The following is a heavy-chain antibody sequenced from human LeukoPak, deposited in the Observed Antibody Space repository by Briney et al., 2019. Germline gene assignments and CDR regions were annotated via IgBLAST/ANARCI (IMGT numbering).Heavy chain of an antibody. CDR1: GFTFSSYS. D-gene: IGHD3/OR15-3a*01. J-gene: IGHJ4*02. V-gene: IGHV3-21*01. CDR2: ISSSSSYI. CDR3: TRAVAAADFSPGY. Sequence: GSLRLSCVASGFTFSSYSMNWVRQAPGKGLEWISCISSSSSYIYYADSVKGRFTISRDNAKNSVYLQMNRLRAEDTAVYYCTRAVAAADFSPGYWGQGTLVTVSS.